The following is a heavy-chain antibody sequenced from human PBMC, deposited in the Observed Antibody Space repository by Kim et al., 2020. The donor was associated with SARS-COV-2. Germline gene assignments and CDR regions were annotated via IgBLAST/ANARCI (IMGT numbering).Heavy chain of an antibody. J-gene: IGHJ4*02. CDR1: GFTFSSYG. D-gene: IGHD2-21*01. V-gene: IGHV3-30*18. CDR3: AKVAPESHISD. CDR2: ISYDGSNK. Sequence: GGSLRLSCAASGFTFSSYGMHWVRQAPGKGLEWVAGISYDGSNKYYADSVKGRFTISRDNSKNTLYLQMNSLRAEDTAVYYCAKVAPESHISDWGQGTLVTVSS.